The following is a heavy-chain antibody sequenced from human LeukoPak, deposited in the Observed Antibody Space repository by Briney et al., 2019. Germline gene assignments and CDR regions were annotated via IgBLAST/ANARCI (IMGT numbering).Heavy chain of an antibody. CDR2: ISSSSSYI. D-gene: IGHD3-22*01. CDR1: GFTFSSYS. J-gene: IGHJ5*02. Sequence: GGSLRLSCAASGFTFSSYSMNWVRQAPGKGLEWVSSISSSSSYIYYADSVKGRFTISRDNAKNSLYLQMNSLRAEDTAVYYCASPGDGGYNNWFDPWGQGTLVTVSS. V-gene: IGHV3-21*01. CDR3: ASPGDGGYNNWFDP.